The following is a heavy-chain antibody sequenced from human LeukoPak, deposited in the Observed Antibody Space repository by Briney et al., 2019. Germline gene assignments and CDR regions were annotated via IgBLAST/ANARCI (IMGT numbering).Heavy chain of an antibody. CDR2: INPNSGGT. CDR3: ARAGYCSGGSCLRNWFDP. V-gene: IGHV1-2*02. CDR1: GYTFTGYY. J-gene: IGHJ5*02. D-gene: IGHD2-15*01. Sequence: ASVKVSCKASGYTFTGYYMHWVRQAPGQGLEWMGWINPNSGGTNYAQKFQGRDTMTRDTSISTAYRELSRLRSDDTAVYYCARAGYCSGGSCLRNWFDPWGQGTLVTVSS.